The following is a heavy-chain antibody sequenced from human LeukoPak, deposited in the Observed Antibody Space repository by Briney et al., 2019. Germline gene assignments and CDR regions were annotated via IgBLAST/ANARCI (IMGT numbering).Heavy chain of an antibody. Sequence: ASVKVSCKASGYTFTGYYMHWVRQAPGQGLEWMGWINPNSGGTNYAQKFQGWVTMTRDTSISTAYMELSRLRSDDTAVYHCARQIVVVLDTDAFDIWGQGTMVTVSS. V-gene: IGHV1-2*04. D-gene: IGHD2-2*01. CDR3: ARQIVVVLDTDAFDI. J-gene: IGHJ3*02. CDR1: GYTFTGYY. CDR2: INPNSGGT.